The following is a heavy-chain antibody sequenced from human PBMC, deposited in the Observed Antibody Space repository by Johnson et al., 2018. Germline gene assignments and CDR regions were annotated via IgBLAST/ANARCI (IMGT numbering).Heavy chain of an antibody. D-gene: IGHD3-22*01. CDR2: IYSSGST. V-gene: IGHV4-39*07. Sequence: QVQLQESGPGLVKPSETLSLTCTVSGGSISSSSYYWGWIRQPPGKGLEWIGSIYSSGSTYYNPSLKSRVTISVDTSRNQFSLKLSSVTAADTAVYYCARSRGGSGYDMTAEYFQYWGQGTLVSVSS. J-gene: IGHJ1*01. CDR1: GGSISSSSYY. CDR3: ARSRGGSGYDMTAEYFQY.